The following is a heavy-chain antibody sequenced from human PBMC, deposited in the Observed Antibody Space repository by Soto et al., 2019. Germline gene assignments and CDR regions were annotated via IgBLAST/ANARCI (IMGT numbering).Heavy chain of an antibody. CDR1: GFTFSSYA. J-gene: IGHJ4*02. V-gene: IGHV3-23*01. Sequence: EVQLLESGGGLVQPGGSLRLSCAASGFTFSSYAMNWVRQAPGKGLEWVSAISGSAATTHFADSVKGRFTISRDNSKNTLYLQMNSLRDEDTAVYYCARDRSYYDRSGSYSPRYWGQGTLVTVSS. CDR3: ARDRSYYDRSGSYSPRY. CDR2: ISGSAATT. D-gene: IGHD3-22*01.